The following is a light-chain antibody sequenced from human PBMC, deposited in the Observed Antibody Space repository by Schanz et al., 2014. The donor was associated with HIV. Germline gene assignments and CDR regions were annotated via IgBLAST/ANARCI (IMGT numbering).Light chain of an antibody. V-gene: IGKV3-20*01. CDR3: QQYGSPPWT. Sequence: EIVLTQSPGTLSLSPGERGTLSCRASQSVSSSYLAWYQQKPGQAPRLVIFGASNKAAGFSHRFSGSGSGTDFTLTINGLEPEDFAVYYCQQYGSPPWTFGQGTKVEV. CDR1: QSVSSSY. J-gene: IGKJ1*01. CDR2: GAS.